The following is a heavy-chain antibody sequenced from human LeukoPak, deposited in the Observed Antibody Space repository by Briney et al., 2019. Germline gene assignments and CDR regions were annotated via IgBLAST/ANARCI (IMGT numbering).Heavy chain of an antibody. CDR2: VNPNSGVT. V-gene: IGHV1-2*02. J-gene: IGHJ6*03. Sequence: ASVKVSCKASGYTFIGYYIHWVRQAPGQGLEWMGSVNPNSGVTDYAQKFQGRITMTRDTSISTAYMELSSLRSEDTAVYYCARVGSSSGWYWGSYYMDVWGKGTTVTVSS. D-gene: IGHD6-19*01. CDR3: ARVGSSSGWYWGSYYMDV. CDR1: GYTFIGYY.